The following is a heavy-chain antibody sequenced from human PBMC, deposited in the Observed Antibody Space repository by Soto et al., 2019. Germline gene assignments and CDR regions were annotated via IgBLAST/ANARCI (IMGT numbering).Heavy chain of an antibody. D-gene: IGHD2-15*01. V-gene: IGHV4-59*08. J-gene: IGHJ4*01. CDR2: IYHGGTT. CDR1: GGSIGNYY. CDR3: ARAHVMVVAGSTFDY. Sequence: SETLSLTCTVSGGSIGNYYWSWIRQPPGRGLEWIGCIYHGGTTIYNPSLKSRASISVDMVMNQFSLRLRSGTAADTAVYYCARAHVMVVAGSTFDYWGHGIMVNVSS.